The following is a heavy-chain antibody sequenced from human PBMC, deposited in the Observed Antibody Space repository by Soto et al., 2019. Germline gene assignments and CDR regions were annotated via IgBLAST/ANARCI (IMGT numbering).Heavy chain of an antibody. CDR3: ARDGGRHSGGIDY. CDR2: IIPIFGTA. Sequence: QVQLVQSGAEVKKPGSSVKVSCKASGGTFRSYSINWVRQAPGQGLEWMGEIIPIFGTANYAQKFQGRVTITADESTSTAYMELSSLRSEDTAVYYCARDGGRHSGGIDYWCQGTLVTVSS. D-gene: IGHD1-26*01. J-gene: IGHJ4*02. CDR1: GGTFRSYS. V-gene: IGHV1-69*01.